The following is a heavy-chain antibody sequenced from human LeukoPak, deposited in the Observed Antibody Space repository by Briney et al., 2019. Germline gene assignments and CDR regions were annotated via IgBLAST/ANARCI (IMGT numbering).Heavy chain of an antibody. J-gene: IGHJ4*02. CDR1: GGTFSNYV. Sequence: ASVKVSCKASGGTFSNYVISWVRQAPGQGLEWMGGIISIFGITTYAQKFQGRVTITADESTDTVYMELSSLRSEDTAVYYCAREPLYYYDSSGYSPRYFDYWGQGTLVTVSS. D-gene: IGHD3-22*01. CDR2: IISIFGIT. CDR3: AREPLYYYDSSGYSPRYFDY. V-gene: IGHV1-69*13.